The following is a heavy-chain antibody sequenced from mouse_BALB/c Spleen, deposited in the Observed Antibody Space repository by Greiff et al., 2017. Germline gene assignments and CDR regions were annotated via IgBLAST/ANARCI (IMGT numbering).Heavy chain of an antibody. CDR3: ARLGSPNAMDY. CDR1: GFTFSSYG. V-gene: IGHV5-6*01. CDR2: ISSGGSYT. D-gene: IGHD4-1*01. Sequence: EVQGVESGGDLVKPGGSLKLSCAASGFTFSSYGMSWVRQTPDKRLEWVATISSGGSYTYYPDSVKGRFTISRDNAKNTLYLQMSSLKSEDTAMYYCARLGSPNAMDYWGQGTSVTVSA. J-gene: IGHJ4*01.